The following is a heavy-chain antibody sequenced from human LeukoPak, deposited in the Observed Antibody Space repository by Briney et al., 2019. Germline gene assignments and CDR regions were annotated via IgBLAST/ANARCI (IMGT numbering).Heavy chain of an antibody. CDR1: RGSVSHYY. V-gene: IGHV4-59*02. CDR3: ARGLRRGYSSGWYSI. J-gene: IGHJ3*02. Sequence: SETLSLTCSVSRGSVSHYYWTWIRHPPGKGLEWIGYIYSSGTTNYNPSLKSRVTMSVDTSKNQFSLKLTSVTAADTAVYYCARGLRRGYSSGWYSIWGQGTMVTVSS. CDR2: IYSSGTT. D-gene: IGHD6-19*01.